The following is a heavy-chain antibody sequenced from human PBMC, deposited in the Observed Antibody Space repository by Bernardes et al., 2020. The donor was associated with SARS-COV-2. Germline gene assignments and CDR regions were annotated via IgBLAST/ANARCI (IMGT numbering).Heavy chain of an antibody. CDR2: VYPGDSDT. CDR3: ARSNTYYGMDV. D-gene: IGHD3-16*01. CDR1: GYGFDYFW. Sequence: GESLKISCKASGYGFDYFWDGWVRQMPGKGLEYMGLVYPGDSDTRYNPSVVGQVTISVDKSANTAYLQWNSLKASDTGTYYCARSNTYYGMDVWGQGTTVTVS. V-gene: IGHV5-51*01. J-gene: IGHJ6*02.